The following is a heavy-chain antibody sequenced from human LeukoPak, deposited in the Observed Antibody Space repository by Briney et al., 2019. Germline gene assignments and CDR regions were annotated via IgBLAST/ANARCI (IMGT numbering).Heavy chain of an antibody. V-gene: IGHV4-4*07. Sequence: SETLSLTCTVSGGSISSYHWSWIRQPAGKGLEWIGRIYTSGSTNYNPSLKSRVTMSVDTSKNQFSLKLSSVTAADTAVYYCTREYSSGRPYYFDYWGQGTLVTVSS. CDR2: IYTSGST. CDR1: GGSISSYH. J-gene: IGHJ4*02. D-gene: IGHD6-19*01. CDR3: TREYSSGRPYYFDY.